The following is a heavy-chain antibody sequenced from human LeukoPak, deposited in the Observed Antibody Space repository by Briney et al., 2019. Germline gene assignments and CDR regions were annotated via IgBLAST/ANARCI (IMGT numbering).Heavy chain of an antibody. CDR2: ISAYNGNT. CDR1: GYTFTSYG. J-gene: IGHJ6*02. Sequence: ASVKVSCKASGYTFTSYGISWVRQAPGQGLEWMGWISAYNGNTNYAQKLQGRVTMTTDTSTSTAYMELRSLRSEDTAVYYCARVILNYYGSGSYHPYYYGMDVWGQGTTVTVSS. CDR3: ARVILNYYGSGSYHPYYYGMDV. D-gene: IGHD3-10*01. V-gene: IGHV1-18*01.